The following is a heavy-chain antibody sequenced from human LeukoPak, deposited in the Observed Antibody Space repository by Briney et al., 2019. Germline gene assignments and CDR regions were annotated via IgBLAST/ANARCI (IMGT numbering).Heavy chain of an antibody. CDR2: ISSSSSTI. Sequence: TGGSLRLSCAASGFTFSSYSMNWVRQAPGKGLEWVSYISSSSSTIYYADSVKGRCTISRNNAKNSLYLQMNSLRAEDTAVYYCARDASHYYDSSGYWAWGQGTLVTVSS. CDR1: GFTFSSYS. D-gene: IGHD3-22*01. J-gene: IGHJ5*02. V-gene: IGHV3-48*04. CDR3: ARDASHYYDSSGYWA.